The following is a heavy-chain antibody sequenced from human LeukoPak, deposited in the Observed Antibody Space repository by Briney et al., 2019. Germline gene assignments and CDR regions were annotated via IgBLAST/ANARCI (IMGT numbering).Heavy chain of an antibody. CDR3: ARAPALGAQFDY. J-gene: IGHJ4*02. CDR2: IIHGGST. CDR1: GGSFSGYY. V-gene: IGHV4-34*12. D-gene: IGHD1-26*01. Sequence: SETLSLTCAVYGGSFSGYYWSWIRQPPGKGLEWIGEIIHGGSTNYNPSLKSRVTISVDTSKNQFSLKLSSVTAADTAVYYCARAPALGAQFDYWGQGTLVTVSS.